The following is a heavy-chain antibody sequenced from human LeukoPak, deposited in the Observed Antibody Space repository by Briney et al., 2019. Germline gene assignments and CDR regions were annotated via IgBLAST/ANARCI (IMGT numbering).Heavy chain of an antibody. CDR2: ISYDGSNK. V-gene: IGHV3-30*18. D-gene: IGHD6-13*01. Sequence: GSLRLSCAASGFTFSSYGMHWVRQAPGKGLEWVAVISYDGSNKYYADSVKGRFTISRDNSKNTLYLQMNSLRAEDTAVYYCAKGWQAHYNYGMDVGAKGTTATVSS. CDR1: GFTFSSYG. J-gene: IGHJ6*04. CDR3: AKGWQAHYNYGMDV.